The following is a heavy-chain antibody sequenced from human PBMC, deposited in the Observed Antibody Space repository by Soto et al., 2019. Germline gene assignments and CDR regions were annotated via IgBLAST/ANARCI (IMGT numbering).Heavy chain of an antibody. D-gene: IGHD3-10*01. J-gene: IGHJ6*02. CDR3: ARYGSGIYNSYGMDV. CDR1: GFTFSSYS. Sequence: EVQLVESVGCLVQPGGSLRLSCAASGFTFSSYSMNWVRQAPVKGLEWVSSISSSSYIYYADSVKGRFTISRDNAKNSLYLQMNSLRAEDTAVYYCARYGSGIYNSYGMDVWGQGTTVTVSS. CDR2: ISSSSYI. V-gene: IGHV3-21*01.